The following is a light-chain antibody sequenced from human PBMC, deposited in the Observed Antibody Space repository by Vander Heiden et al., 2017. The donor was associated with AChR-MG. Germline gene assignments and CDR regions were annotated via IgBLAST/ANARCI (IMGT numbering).Light chain of an antibody. J-gene: IGLJ3*02. Sequence: QSVLTQPPPVSGAPGQRVTISCTGSSSNIGAGYDVHWYQQLPGTAPKLLIYGNSNRPSGVPDRFSVSKSGTSASLAITGLQAEDEADYYCQSYDSSLSGPWVFGGGTKLTVL. V-gene: IGLV1-40*01. CDR1: SSNIGAGYD. CDR3: QSYDSSLSGPWV. CDR2: GNS.